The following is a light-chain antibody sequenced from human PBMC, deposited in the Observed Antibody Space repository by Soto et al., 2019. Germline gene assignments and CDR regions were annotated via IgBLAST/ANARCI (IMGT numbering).Light chain of an antibody. CDR3: QQYYDWPT. J-gene: IGKJ1*01. CDR1: ERIYSAY. CDR2: GLS. Sequence: EIMLKQSPGTLSLTQGERATLSCRASERIYSAYLGWYQQKPGQAPRLLIYGLSIRAPGVPARFSVSGSGTEFTLTISSLQSEDFAVYFCQQYYDWPTFGQGTKVDIK. V-gene: IGKV3-15*01.